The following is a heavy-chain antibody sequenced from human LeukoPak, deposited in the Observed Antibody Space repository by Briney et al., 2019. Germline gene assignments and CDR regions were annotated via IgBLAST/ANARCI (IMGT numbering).Heavy chain of an antibody. V-gene: IGHV4-30-2*01. CDR2: IYHRGST. J-gene: IGHJ4*02. CDR3: ARAVRDIVVVPAATGYYFDY. CDR1: GGSISSGGYY. Sequence: SETLSLTCTVCGGSISSGGYYWSWIRQPPGKGLEWIVYIYHRGSTYYNPSLKSRVTISVDRSKNQFSLKLSSVTAADTAVYYCARAVRDIVVVPAATGYYFDYWGQGTLVTVSS. D-gene: IGHD2-2*01.